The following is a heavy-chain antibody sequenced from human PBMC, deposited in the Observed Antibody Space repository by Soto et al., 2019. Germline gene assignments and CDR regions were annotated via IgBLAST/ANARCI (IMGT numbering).Heavy chain of an antibody. CDR1: GYTFNSYE. V-gene: IGHV1-8*01. CDR3: ARQKLATGDYFEN. CDR2: MSPNSGNT. J-gene: IGHJ4*02. Sequence: QVQLVQSGAEVKKPGASVKVSCKASGYTFNSYEINWVRQATGQGLECLGWMSPNSGNTGYEQKFQGRVTMTRNTAISTAYMEPSSLRYEDTALYYWARQKLATGDYFENWGQGTLVTVSS.